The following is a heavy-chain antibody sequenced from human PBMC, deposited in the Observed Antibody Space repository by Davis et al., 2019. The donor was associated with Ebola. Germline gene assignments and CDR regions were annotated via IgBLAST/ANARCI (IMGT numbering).Heavy chain of an antibody. CDR2: IRYDGSNK. J-gene: IGHJ4*02. CDR1: GFTFSSYG. CDR3: AKDFEAYCGGDCYSFYDY. D-gene: IGHD2-21*02. V-gene: IGHV3-30*02. Sequence: GESLKISCAASGFTFSSYGMHWVRQAPGKGLEWVAFIRYDGSNKYYADSVKGRFTISRDNSKNTLYLQMNSLRAEDTAVYYCAKDFEAYCGGDCYSFYDYWGQGTLVTVSS.